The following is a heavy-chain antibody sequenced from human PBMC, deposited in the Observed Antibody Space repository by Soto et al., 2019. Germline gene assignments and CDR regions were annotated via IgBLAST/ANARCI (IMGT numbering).Heavy chain of an antibody. CDR3: ARDPRPPSGWLGFWEYGMDV. Sequence: QVHLVQSGAEVKKPGASVKVSCKASGYTFTGNYIHWVRQAPGQGLEWMGWVNPDNGGTTSAQKFQGRVTMTRDTSVTTAYMELTRLTSADTAVYYCARDPRPPSGWLGFWEYGMDVWGQGTTVTVSS. J-gene: IGHJ6*02. D-gene: IGHD3-3*01. V-gene: IGHV1-2*02. CDR1: GYTFTGNY. CDR2: VNPDNGGT.